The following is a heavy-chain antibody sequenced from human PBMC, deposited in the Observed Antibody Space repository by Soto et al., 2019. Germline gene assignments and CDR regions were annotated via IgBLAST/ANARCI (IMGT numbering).Heavy chain of an antibody. D-gene: IGHD2-15*01. CDR1: GFTFSNYD. CDR2: ISYDGSNK. CDR3: AKAAATYYCSGDYCYNYYFDS. V-gene: IGHV3-30*18. J-gene: IGHJ4*02. Sequence: QVQLVESGGGVIQPGRSLRLSCAASGFTFSNYDMHWVRQAPGKGLEWVAVISYDGSNKYYADSVRGRFTISRDNSKNTLYLQMNSLRADDTAVYYCAKAAATYYCSGDYCYNYYFDSWGQGTLVTVSS.